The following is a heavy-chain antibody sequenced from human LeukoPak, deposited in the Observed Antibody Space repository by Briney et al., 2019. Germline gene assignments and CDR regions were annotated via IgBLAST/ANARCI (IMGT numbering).Heavy chain of an antibody. V-gene: IGHV3-23*01. D-gene: IGHD6-13*01. CDR2: ISGSGGST. CDR3: AARSNNWYVLDY. J-gene: IGHJ4*02. CDR1: GFTFSSYA. Sequence: PGGSLRLSCAASGFTFSSYAMSWVRQAPGKGLEWVSGISGSGGSTYYADSVKGRFTISRDNSKNMLYVQMNSLRAEDPAVYYCAARSNNWYVLDYWGQGTLVTVSS.